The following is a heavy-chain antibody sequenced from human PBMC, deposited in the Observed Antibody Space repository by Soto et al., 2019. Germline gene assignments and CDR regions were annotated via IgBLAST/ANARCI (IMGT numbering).Heavy chain of an antibody. V-gene: IGHV1-2*04. J-gene: IGHJ5*02. D-gene: IGHD1-7*01. CDR1: GYTFTGYY. CDR2: INPNSGGT. Sequence: ASVKVSCKASGYTFTGYYMHWVRQAPGQGLEWMGWINPNSGGTNYAQKFQGWVTMTRDTSISTAYMELSRLRSDDTAVYYCARAPSSITGTVSDPWFDPWGQGTLVTVSS. CDR3: ARAPSSITGTVSDPWFDP.